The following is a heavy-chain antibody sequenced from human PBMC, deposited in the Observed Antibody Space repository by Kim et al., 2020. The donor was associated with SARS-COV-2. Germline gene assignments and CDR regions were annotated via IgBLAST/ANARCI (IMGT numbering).Heavy chain of an antibody. Sequence: GGSLRLSCAASGFTFSSYSMNWVRQAPGKGLEWVASISSSSSYIYYADSVKGRFTISRDNAKNSLYLQMNSLRAEDTAVYYCARDCDANYDSRRGGMDVWGPGTTVTVSS. D-gene: IGHD3-3*01. CDR2: ISSSSSYI. CDR1: GFTFSSYS. J-gene: IGHJ6*02. V-gene: IGHV3-21*01. CDR3: ARDCDANYDSRRGGMDV.